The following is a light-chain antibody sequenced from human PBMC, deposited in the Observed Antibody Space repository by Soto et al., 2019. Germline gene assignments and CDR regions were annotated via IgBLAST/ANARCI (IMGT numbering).Light chain of an antibody. CDR1: QGISNY. CDR2: AAS. Sequence: DIQMTQSPSSLSASVGDRDTITCRASQGISNYLAWYQQKPGKGPRLLIYAASTLQSGVPSRFSGSRSDTDFTLTINSLQPEDVATYYCQKYNAAPFTFGPGTKVDIK. J-gene: IGKJ3*01. CDR3: QKYNAAPFT. V-gene: IGKV1-27*01.